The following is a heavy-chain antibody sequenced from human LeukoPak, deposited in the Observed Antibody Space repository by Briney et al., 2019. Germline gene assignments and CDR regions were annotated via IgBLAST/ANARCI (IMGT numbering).Heavy chain of an antibody. CDR3: ARSPPLPNYYDSSGYFDY. J-gene: IGHJ4*02. D-gene: IGHD3-22*01. CDR1: GFTFSSYW. Sequence: GGSLRLSCAASGFTFSSYWMSWVRQAPGKGLEWVANIKQDGSEKYYVDSVKGRFTISRDNAKNSLYLQMNSLRAEDTAVYYCARSPPLPNYYDSSGYFDYWGQGTLVTVSS. CDR2: IKQDGSEK. V-gene: IGHV3-7*01.